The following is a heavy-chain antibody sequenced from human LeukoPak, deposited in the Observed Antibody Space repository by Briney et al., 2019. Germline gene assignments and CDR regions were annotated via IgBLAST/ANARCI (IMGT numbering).Heavy chain of an antibody. D-gene: IGHD3-16*01. V-gene: IGHV3-66*01. Sequence: GGSLRLSCAASGFTVSRNYMSWVRQAPGKGLEWVSVIYSGGRTYYADSVKGRFTISRDNAKNTLYLQMNSLRVEDTAVYYCVCLGLGGLSLDWGQGTLVTVSS. CDR2: IYSGGRT. J-gene: IGHJ4*02. CDR3: VCLGLGGLSLD. CDR1: GFTVSRNY.